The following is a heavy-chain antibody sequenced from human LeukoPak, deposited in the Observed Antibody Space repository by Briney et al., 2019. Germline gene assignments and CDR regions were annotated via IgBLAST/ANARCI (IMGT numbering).Heavy chain of an antibody. CDR1: GFTFGSYW. V-gene: IGHV3-7*01. J-gene: IGHJ4*02. CDR2: IKQDGSEK. CDR3: AREVAVAAYS. Sequence: GGSLRLSCAASGFTFGSYWMSWVRQAPGKGLEWVANIKQDGSEKYYVDSVKGRFTISRDNAKNSLYLQMNSLRAEDTAVYYCAREVAVAAYSWGQGTLVTVSS. D-gene: IGHD6-19*01.